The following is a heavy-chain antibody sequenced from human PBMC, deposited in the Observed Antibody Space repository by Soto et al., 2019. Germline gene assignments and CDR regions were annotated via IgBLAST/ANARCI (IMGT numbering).Heavy chain of an antibody. CDR3: ARQGFGPLHGLVDV. J-gene: IGHJ6*02. CDR2: VHHSWGS. V-gene: IGHV4-59*08. D-gene: IGHD3-10*01. Sequence: QVQLQESGPGLVKPSETLSLSCTVSGGSISSYYWSWFRQSPGKRMEWIGYVHHSWGSSYNPSLQSRAAISLDSSKRQFPLKVTSVTATDAAVYYCARQGFGPLHGLVDVWGQGTTVTVSS. CDR1: GGSISSYY.